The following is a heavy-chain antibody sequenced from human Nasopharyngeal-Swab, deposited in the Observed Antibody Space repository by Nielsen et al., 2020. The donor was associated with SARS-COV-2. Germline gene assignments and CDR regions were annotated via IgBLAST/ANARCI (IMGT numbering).Heavy chain of an antibody. CDR1: GSSFATYW. V-gene: IGHV5-10-1*01. D-gene: IGHD1-1*01. CDR2: IDPSYSYS. J-gene: IGHJ4*02. Sequence: GGSLRLSCKASGSSFATYWITWVRQLSGKGLEWMGRIDPSYSYSMYSPSFQGHVTFSADKSTSTAFLEWSSLKASDTAMYYCVGHSSTGTYAFANWGQGTLVTVSS. CDR3: VGHSSTGTYAFAN.